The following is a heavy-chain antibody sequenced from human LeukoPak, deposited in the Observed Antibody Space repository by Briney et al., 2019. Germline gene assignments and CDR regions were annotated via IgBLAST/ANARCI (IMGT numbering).Heavy chain of an antibody. CDR3: TRGAGTGWRFDS. D-gene: IGHD6-19*01. J-gene: IGHJ4*02. Sequence: GGSLRLSCAASGFTFDDYGMSWVRQAPGKGLEWVSGINWNGGSTGYADSVKGRFTISRDNAKNSLYLQMNSLKADDTAVYYCTRGAGTGWRFDSWGQGTLVTVSS. V-gene: IGHV3-20*04. CDR2: INWNGGST. CDR1: GFTFDDYG.